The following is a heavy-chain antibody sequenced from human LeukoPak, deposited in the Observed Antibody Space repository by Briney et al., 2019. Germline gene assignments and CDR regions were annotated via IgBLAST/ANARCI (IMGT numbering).Heavy chain of an antibody. J-gene: IGHJ4*02. CDR2: IYSGGST. D-gene: IGHD3-22*01. Sequence: GGSLRLSCAASGFTVSSNYMSWVRQAPGKGLEWVSVIYSGGSTYYADSVKGRFTISRDNSKNTLYLQMNSLRAEDTAVYYCARENTMIVAPGHLDYWGQGTLVTVSS. V-gene: IGHV3-53*01. CDR3: ARENTMIVAPGHLDY. CDR1: GFTVSSNY.